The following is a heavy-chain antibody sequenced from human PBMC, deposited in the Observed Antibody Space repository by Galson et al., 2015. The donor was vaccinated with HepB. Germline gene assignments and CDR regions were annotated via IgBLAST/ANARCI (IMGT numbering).Heavy chain of an antibody. CDR3: ARTSALEWLLSTFEYYFDY. J-gene: IGHJ4*02. D-gene: IGHD3-3*01. Sequence: SLRLSCAASGFTFSSYGMHWVRQAPGKGLEWVAVISYDGSNKYYADSVKGRFTISRDNSKNTLYLQMNSLRAEDTAVYYCARTSALEWLLSTFEYYFDYWGQGTLVTVSS. CDR1: GFTFSSYG. CDR2: ISYDGSNK. V-gene: IGHV3-30*03.